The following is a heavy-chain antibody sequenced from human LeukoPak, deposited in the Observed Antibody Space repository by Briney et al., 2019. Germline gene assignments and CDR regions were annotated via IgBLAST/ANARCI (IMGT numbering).Heavy chain of an antibody. D-gene: IGHD1-14*01. V-gene: IGHV4-59*01. CDR3: AHMTTGY. CDR2: IYYSGST. J-gene: IGHJ4*02. CDR1: GGSISSYY. Sequence: PSETLSLTCTVSGGSISSYYWSWIRQPPGKGLEWIGYIYYSGSTNYNPSLKSRVTISVDTSKNQFSLKLSSVTAADTAVYYCAHMTTGYWGQGTLVTVSS.